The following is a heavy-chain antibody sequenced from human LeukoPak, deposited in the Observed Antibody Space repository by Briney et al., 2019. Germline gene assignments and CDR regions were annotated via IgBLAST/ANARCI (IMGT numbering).Heavy chain of an antibody. CDR1: GVTFSSYA. V-gene: IGHV3-30-3*01. D-gene: IGHD3-22*01. CDR3: ARVGYIGYNYNAFDM. J-gene: IGHJ3*02. CDR2: ISYDGSNK. Sequence: PGGSLRLSCAASGVTFSSYAMHWVRQAPGKGLEWVAVISYDGSNKYYADSVKGRFTISRDNSKNTLYLQMNSLRAEDTAVYYCARVGYIGYNYNAFDMWGQGTMVAVSS.